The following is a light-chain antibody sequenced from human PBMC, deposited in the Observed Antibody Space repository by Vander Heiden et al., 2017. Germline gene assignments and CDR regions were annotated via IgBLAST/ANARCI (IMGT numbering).Light chain of an antibody. J-gene: IGKJ1*01. Sequence: DIQMTQSPSSLSASVGDRVTITCRASQSISSYLNWYQQKPGKAPKRLIYAASSLQSGVPSRFSGSGSGTDFTLTISSLQPEDVATYYCQQSYSTPGAFGQGTKVEIK. CDR1: QSISSY. CDR3: QQSYSTPGA. CDR2: AAS. V-gene: IGKV1-39*01.